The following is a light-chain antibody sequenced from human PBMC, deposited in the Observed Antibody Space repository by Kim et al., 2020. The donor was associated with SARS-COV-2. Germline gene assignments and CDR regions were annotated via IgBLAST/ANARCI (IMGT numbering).Light chain of an antibody. CDR3: AAWDDSLSDWV. Sequence: GQRGTVTCSGNSSNIGPDYVYWYQHFPGTAPKLLIFRNYQRPSGVPDRFSGSKSGTSASLAIIGLRSEDEADYHCAAWDDSLSDWVFGGGTKVTVL. V-gene: IGLV1-47*01. J-gene: IGLJ3*02. CDR2: RNY. CDR1: SSNIGPDY.